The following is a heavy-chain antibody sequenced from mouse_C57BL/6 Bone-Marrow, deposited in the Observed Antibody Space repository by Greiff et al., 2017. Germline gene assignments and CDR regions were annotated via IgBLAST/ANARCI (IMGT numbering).Heavy chain of an antibody. D-gene: IGHD1-1*01. CDR1: GYTFTSYG. J-gene: IGHJ3*01. CDR3: ARGVFYCYGSSYWAWFAY. V-gene: IGHV1-81*01. Sequence: QVQLQQSGAELARPGASVKLSCKASGYTFTSYGISWVKQRTGQGLEWIGEIYPRSGNTYYNEKFKGKATLTADKSSSTAYMELRSLTSEDSAVYFCARGVFYCYGSSYWAWFAYWGQGTLVTVSA. CDR2: IYPRSGNT.